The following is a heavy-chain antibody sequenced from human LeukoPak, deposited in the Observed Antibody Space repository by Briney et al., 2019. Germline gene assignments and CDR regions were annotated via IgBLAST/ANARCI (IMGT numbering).Heavy chain of an antibody. CDR2: INTDGSST. CDR3: ARGRWFGDLTYFDY. CDR1: GFTFSSYW. V-gene: IGHV3-74*01. D-gene: IGHD3-10*01. Sequence: GGSLRLSCAASGFTFSSYWMHWVRQAPGKGLVWVSRINTDGSSTSYADSVKGRFTISRDNAKNTLYLQMNSLRAEDTAVYYCARGRWFGDLTYFDYWGQGTLVTVSS. J-gene: IGHJ4*02.